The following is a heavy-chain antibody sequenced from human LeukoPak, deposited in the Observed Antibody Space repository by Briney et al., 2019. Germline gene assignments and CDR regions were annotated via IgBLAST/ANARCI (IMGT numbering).Heavy chain of an antibody. V-gene: IGHV1-2*02. CDR3: ARDRAVPSVVKLWYFDL. D-gene: IGHD3-22*01. CDR2: INPNSGGT. CDR1: GYTFTGYY. J-gene: IGHJ2*01. Sequence: ASVKVSCKASGYTFTGYYMHWVRQAPGQGLEWMGWINPNSGGTNYAQKFQGRVTMTRDTSISTAYMELSRLRSDDTAVYYCARDRAVPSVVKLWYFDLWGRGTLVTVSS.